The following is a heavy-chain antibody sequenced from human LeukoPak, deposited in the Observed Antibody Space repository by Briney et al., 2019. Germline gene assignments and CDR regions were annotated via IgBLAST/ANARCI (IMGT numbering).Heavy chain of an antibody. J-gene: IGHJ4*02. CDR2: ISSSGSTI. CDR1: GFTFSSYE. Sequence: GSLRLSCAASGFTFSSYEMNWVRQAPGKGLEWVSYISSSGSTIYYADSVKGRFTISRDNAKNSLYLQMNSLRAEDTAVYYCARETDYSLFDYWGQGTLVTVSS. D-gene: IGHD3-10*01. CDR3: ARETDYSLFDY. V-gene: IGHV3-48*03.